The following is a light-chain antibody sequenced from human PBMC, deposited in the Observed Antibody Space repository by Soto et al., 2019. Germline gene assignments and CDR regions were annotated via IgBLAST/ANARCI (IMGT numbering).Light chain of an antibody. CDR3: QQYNKWWT. J-gene: IGKJ1*01. CDR2: GAS. V-gene: IGKV3-15*01. Sequence: IVITQSPSTLSVSSGERATLSCRASQSVSSNLAWYQQRPGQAPRLLIYGASTRATGIPARFSGSGSGTEFTLTISSLKYEDFAIYYCQQYNKWWTFGQGTKVDIK. CDR1: QSVSSN.